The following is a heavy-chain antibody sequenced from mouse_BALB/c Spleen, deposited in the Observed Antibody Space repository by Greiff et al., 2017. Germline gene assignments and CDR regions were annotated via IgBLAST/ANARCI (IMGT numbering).Heavy chain of an antibody. CDR3: ARWSTTGFPYAMDY. CDR2: ILPGSGST. Sequence: QVQLQQSGAELMKPGASVKISCKATGYTFSSYWIEWVKQRPGHGLEWIGEILPGSGSTNYNEKFKGKATFTADTSSNTAYMQLSSLTSEDSAVYYCARWSTTGFPYAMDYWGQGTSVTVSS. V-gene: IGHV1-9*01. D-gene: IGHD1-1*01. CDR1: GYTFSSYW. J-gene: IGHJ4*01.